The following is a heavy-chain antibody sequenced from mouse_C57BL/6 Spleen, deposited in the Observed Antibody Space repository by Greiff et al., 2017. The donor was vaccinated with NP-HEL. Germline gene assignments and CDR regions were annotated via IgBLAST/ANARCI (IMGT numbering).Heavy chain of an antibody. CDR3: VRHPPEAWFAY. CDR1: GFSFNTYA. Sequence: DVKLVESGGGLVQPKGSLKLSCAASGFSFNTYAMNWVRQAPGKGLEWVARIRSKSNNYATYYADSVKDRFTISRDDSESMLYLQMNHLKTEDTAMYYCVRHPPEAWFAYWGQGTLVTVSA. J-gene: IGHJ3*01. V-gene: IGHV10-1*01. CDR2: IRSKSNNYAT.